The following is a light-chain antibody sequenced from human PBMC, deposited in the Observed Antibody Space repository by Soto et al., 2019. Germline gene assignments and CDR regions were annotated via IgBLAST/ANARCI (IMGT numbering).Light chain of an antibody. Sequence: QSVLTQSPSVSAAPGQRVTISCSGSSSNIGNNYVSWYQQLPGTAHKILIYENDKRPSGIPDRFSGSKSGTSATLGITGLQTGDEADYYCGTWDSSLSASYVFGTGTKLTVL. J-gene: IGLJ1*01. CDR1: SSNIGNNY. CDR2: END. CDR3: GTWDSSLSASYV. V-gene: IGLV1-51*02.